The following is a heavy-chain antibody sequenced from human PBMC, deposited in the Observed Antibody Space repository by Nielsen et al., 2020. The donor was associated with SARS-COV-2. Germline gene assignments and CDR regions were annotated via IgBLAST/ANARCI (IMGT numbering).Heavy chain of an antibody. Sequence: GGSLRLSCAASGFTFSSYGMHWVRQAPGKGLEWVSGISWNSGSIGYADSVKGRFTISRDNAKNSLYLQMNSLRAEDTALYYCASAAAGDYGMDVWGQETTVTVSS. V-gene: IGHV3-9*01. CDR2: ISWNSGSI. D-gene: IGHD6-13*01. CDR3: ASAAAGDYGMDV. J-gene: IGHJ6*02. CDR1: GFTFSSYG.